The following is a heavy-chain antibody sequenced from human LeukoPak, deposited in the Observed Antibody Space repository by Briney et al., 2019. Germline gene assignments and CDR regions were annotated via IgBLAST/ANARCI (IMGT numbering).Heavy chain of an antibody. Sequence: GESLSLSCAMSGLSITNNAVTWVRQAQAKGQEWVCTIGGGDFEIHCADLVKGRFTISRDDSKNTLYLQMHSLGAEDTAVYYCGRGHRFCSRGNCNSPVDYWGQGTLVTVSS. CDR2: IGGGDFEI. CDR1: GLSITNNA. V-gene: IGHV3-23*01. CDR3: GRGHRFCSRGNCNSPVDY. J-gene: IGHJ4*02. D-gene: IGHD2-15*01.